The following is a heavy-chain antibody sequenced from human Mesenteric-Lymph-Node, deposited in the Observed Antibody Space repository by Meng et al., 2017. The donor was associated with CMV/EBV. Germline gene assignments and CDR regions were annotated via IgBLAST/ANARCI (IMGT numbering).Heavy chain of an antibody. CDR2: IYKRGVI. CDR1: GFTVSSNY. J-gene: IGHJ3*02. D-gene: IGHD2-2*01. CDR3: ARGLSVVATSDAFDI. Sequence: GESLKISCAASGFTVSSNYLTWVRQAPGKGLEWVSGIYKRGVIYYADSVKGRFTISRDNSQNTVYLQMNSLRIEDTGVYYCARGLSVVATSDAFDIWGQGTMVTVSS. V-gene: IGHV3-66*02.